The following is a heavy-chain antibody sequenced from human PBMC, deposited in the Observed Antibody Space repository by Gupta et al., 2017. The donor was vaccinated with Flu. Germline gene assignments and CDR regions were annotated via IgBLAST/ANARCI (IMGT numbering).Heavy chain of an antibody. CDR1: GGPISSRSYY. Sequence: QLQLQESGPGLVKPSETLSLNCTVSGGPISSRSYYWGWVRQTPRKGLEWIGSIYYSGTTYYNPSLKSRVAIFADTSTNQFFLKLNSVTAADTAIYYCARTWPDYYDSSLPHDYWGQGTLVTVSS. D-gene: IGHD3-22*01. J-gene: IGHJ4*02. CDR3: ARTWPDYYDSSLPHDY. V-gene: IGHV4-39*01. CDR2: IYYSGTT.